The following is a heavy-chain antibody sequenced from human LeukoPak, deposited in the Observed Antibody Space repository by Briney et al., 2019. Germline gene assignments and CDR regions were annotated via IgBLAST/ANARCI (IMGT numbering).Heavy chain of an antibody. J-gene: IGHJ6*03. CDR2: INTNTGNP. CDR3: ARRGSSWGTYYYYMDV. CDR1: GYTFTSYA. D-gene: IGHD6-13*01. Sequence: GASVKVSCKASGYTFTSYAMNWVRQAPGQGLEWMGWINTNTGNPTYAQGFTGRFVFSLDTSVSTAYLQISSLKAEDTAVYYCARRGSSWGTYYYYMDVWGKGTAVTVSS. V-gene: IGHV7-4-1*02.